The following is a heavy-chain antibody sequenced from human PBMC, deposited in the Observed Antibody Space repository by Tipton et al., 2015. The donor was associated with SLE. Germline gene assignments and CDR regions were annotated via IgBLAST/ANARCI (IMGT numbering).Heavy chain of an antibody. CDR3: ARTYNYAGFDY. CDR2: ISPHNGKT. Sequence: QSGPEVKKPGASLKVSCRASDNAFASYDFTWVRQAPGQGLDWMGWISPHNGKTNYAQKFQGRVTMTAETSTSTVYMEPRSLRSDNTAVYFCARTYNYAGFDYWGQGTLVTVSS. V-gene: IGHV1-18*04. D-gene: IGHD1-1*01. CDR1: DNAFASYD. J-gene: IGHJ4*02.